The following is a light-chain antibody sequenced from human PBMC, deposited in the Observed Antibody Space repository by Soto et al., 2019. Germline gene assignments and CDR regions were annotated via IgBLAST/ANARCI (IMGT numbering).Light chain of an antibody. Sequence: QSALTQPASVSGSPGQSIIISCTGTSSDVGGYNYVSWYQHHPGKAPKLMIYEVVNRPSGVSNRFSGSKSGITASLTISGLQAEDEADYYCTSYTSSSPLVFGTGTKLTVL. CDR3: TSYTSSSPLV. V-gene: IGLV2-14*01. CDR2: EVV. J-gene: IGLJ1*01. CDR1: SSDVGGYNY.